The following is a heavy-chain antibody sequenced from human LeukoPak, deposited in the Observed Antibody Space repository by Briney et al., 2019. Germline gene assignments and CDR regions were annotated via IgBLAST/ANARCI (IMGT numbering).Heavy chain of an antibody. V-gene: IGHV3-30*02. J-gene: IGHJ4*02. D-gene: IGHD2-2*01. Sequence: PGGSLRLSCAASGFTFSSYGMHWVRQAPGKGLEWVAFIRYDGSNKYYADSVKGRFTISRDNSKNTLYLQMNSLRAEDTAVYYCARDQEPAAAGDYWGQGTLVTVSS. CDR2: IRYDGSNK. CDR1: GFTFSSYG. CDR3: ARDQEPAAAGDY.